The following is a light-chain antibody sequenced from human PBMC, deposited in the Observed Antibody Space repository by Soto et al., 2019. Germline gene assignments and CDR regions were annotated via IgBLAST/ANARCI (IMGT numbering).Light chain of an antibody. V-gene: IGKV3-20*01. CDR3: QQLNVYPST. Sequence: EIVLTQSPGTLSLSPGERATLSCRASQSVSSNYLAWYQQTGGDAPRLLIYGASNRATGIPGRFSGSGSGTDFTLTISSLQPEYFATYYCQQLNVYPSTFGGGTKVDI. CDR1: QSVSSNY. CDR2: GAS. J-gene: IGKJ4*01.